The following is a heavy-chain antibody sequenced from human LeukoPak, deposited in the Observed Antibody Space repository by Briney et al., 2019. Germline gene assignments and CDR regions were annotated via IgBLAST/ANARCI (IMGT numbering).Heavy chain of an antibody. V-gene: IGHV1-18*01. CDR3: ARDEAVAGTHAFDI. D-gene: IGHD6-19*01. J-gene: IGHJ3*02. CDR2: ISAYNGNT. CDR1: GYTFTSYG. Sequence: ASVKVSCTASGYTFTSYGISWVRQAPGQGLEWMGWISAYNGNTNYAQKLQGRVTMTTDTSTSTAYMELRSLRSDDTAVYYCARDEAVAGTHAFDIWGQGTMVTVSS.